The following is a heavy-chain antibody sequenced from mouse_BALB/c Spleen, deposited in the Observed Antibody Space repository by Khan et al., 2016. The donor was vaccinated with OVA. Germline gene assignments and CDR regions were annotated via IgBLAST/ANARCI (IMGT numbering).Heavy chain of an antibody. CDR1: GYIFIDYN. Sequence: QVQLKQSGTELARPGASVKLSCKASGYIFIDYNINWVKQRTGQGLAWIGGISPGSGNTYYNEKFKGQATLTADTSSSTAYMQLSSLTSEDSAVYFCAREWGSGFPYWGQGTLITVSA. J-gene: IGHJ3*01. CDR3: AREWGSGFPY. CDR2: ISPGSGNT. V-gene: IGHV1-77*01. D-gene: IGHD1-3*01.